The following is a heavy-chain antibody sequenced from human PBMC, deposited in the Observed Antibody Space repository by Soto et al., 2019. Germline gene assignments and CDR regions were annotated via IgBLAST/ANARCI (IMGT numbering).Heavy chain of an antibody. CDR2: IHHSGAT. Sequence: SGTLSLTCAVVCNSIPGHNLWSWVRQPPGKGLEWIGEIHHSGATNYNPSLKSRVTISVDKSKNQFSLKLNSVTAADTAMFYCATQGFYRMGVWGRGTTVT. CDR3: ATQGFYRMGV. J-gene: IGHJ6*02. CDR1: CNSIPGHNL. V-gene: IGHV4-4*02.